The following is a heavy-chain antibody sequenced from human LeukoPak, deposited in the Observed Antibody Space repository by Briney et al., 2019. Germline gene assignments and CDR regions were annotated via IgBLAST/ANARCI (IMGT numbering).Heavy chain of an antibody. CDR2: IYFSGST. CDR3: ARQRVTTFPEYYFDY. V-gene: IGHV4-39*01. CDR1: GGSIRSSSYY. Sequence: KPWETLSLTCTVSGGSIRSSSYYWGWIRQPPGKGLEWIGSIYFSGSTYYSPSRKSRVTISVDTSKNQFSLKLSAVAAADTAVYYCARQRVTTFPEYYFDYWGQGTLVTVSS. D-gene: IGHD4-11*01. J-gene: IGHJ4*02.